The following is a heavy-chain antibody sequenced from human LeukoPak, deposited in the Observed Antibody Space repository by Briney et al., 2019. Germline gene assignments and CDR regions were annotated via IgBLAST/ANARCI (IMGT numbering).Heavy chain of an antibody. CDR2: IYPGDSDT. D-gene: IGHD1-26*01. V-gene: IGHV5-51*01. CDR3: ARDYGIVGATRGAFDI. J-gene: IGHJ3*02. CDR1: GYSFTSYW. Sequence: KRGESLKISCKGSGYSFTSYWIGWVRQMPGKGLEWMGIIYPGDSDTRYSPSFQGQVTISADKSISTAYLQWSSLKASDTAMYYCARDYGIVGATRGAFDIWGQGTMVTVSS.